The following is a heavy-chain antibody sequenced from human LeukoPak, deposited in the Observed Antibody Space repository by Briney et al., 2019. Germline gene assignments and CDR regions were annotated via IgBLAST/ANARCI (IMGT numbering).Heavy chain of an antibody. CDR3: ARVHSPRFVVVPAANRRDAFDI. J-gene: IGHJ3*02. Sequence: ASVKVSCEASGYTFTSYGISWVRQAPGQGLEWMGWISAYNGNTNYAQKLQSRVTMTTDTSTSTAYMELRSLRSDDTAVYYCARVHSPRFVVVPAANRRDAFDIWGQGTMVTVSS. CDR2: ISAYNGNT. CDR1: GYTFTSYG. V-gene: IGHV1-18*01. D-gene: IGHD2-2*01.